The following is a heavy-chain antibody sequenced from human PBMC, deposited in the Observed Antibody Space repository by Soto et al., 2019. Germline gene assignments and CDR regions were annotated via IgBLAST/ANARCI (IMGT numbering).Heavy chain of an antibody. CDR1: GGSISSYY. CDR3: ARSVVVPAAMPFYY. D-gene: IGHD2-2*01. J-gene: IGHJ4*02. V-gene: IGHV4-59*01. Sequence: SETLSLTCTVSGGSISSYYWSWIRQPPGKGLEWIGYIYYSGSTNYNPSLKSRVTISVDTSKNQFSLKLSSVTAADTAVYYCARSVVVPAAMPFYYWGQGTLVTVSS. CDR2: IYYSGST.